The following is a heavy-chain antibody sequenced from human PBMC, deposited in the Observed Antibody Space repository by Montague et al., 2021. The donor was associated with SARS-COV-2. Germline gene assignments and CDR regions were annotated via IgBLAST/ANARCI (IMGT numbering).Heavy chain of an antibody. J-gene: IGHJ6*02. V-gene: IGHV4-39*07. CDR2: IYYSGXT. CDR3: ARVGRQQLVRLSGMDV. Sequence: SETLSLTCSVSGGSMSSVGYYWGWIRQPPGKGLEWIGSIYYSGXTXYXXXXKXRVTISVDTSKNQFSLKLSSVTAADTAVYYCARVGRQQLVRLSGMDVWGQGTTVTVSS. D-gene: IGHD6-13*01. CDR1: GGSMSSVGYY.